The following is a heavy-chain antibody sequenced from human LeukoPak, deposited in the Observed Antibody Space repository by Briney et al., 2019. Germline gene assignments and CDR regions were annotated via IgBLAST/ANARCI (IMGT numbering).Heavy chain of an antibody. J-gene: IGHJ6*03. D-gene: IGHD3-16*01. CDR1: GGTFSSYA. CDR3: ARGKRLGIQYYMDV. Sequence: ASVKVSCKASGGTFSSYAISWVRQAPGQGLEWMGGIISIFGTANYAQKFQGRVTITADESTSTAYMELSSLRSEDTAVYYCARGKRLGIQYYMDVWGEGTTVTVSS. CDR2: IISIFGTA. V-gene: IGHV1-69*13.